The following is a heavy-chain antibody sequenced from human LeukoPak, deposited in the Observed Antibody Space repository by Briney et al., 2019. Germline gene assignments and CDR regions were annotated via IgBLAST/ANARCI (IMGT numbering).Heavy chain of an antibody. CDR2: IYLGDSDT. Sequence: GASLLISCEGAGSIFTSYWIGCVRQLPRKGLEWMGIIYLGDSDTNYSPSFQSQVTISADKSISTAYLQWSSLKSSDTAIYYCARRRVAGTRYFRERVYDAFDIWGQGTMVTVSS. CDR1: GSIFTSYW. CDR3: ARRRVAGTRYFRERVYDAFDI. V-gene: IGHV5-51*01. D-gene: IGHD6-19*01. J-gene: IGHJ3*02.